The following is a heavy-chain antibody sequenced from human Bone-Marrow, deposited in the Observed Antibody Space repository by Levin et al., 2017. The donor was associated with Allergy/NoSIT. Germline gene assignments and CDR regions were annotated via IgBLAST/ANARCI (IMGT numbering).Heavy chain of an antibody. Sequence: GESLKISCRASGYGFPTYWIGWVRQMPGKGLEYMGIIYPDDSDTRYSPSFQGQVTISVDKSINTAYLQWSSLKASDSAIYFCARGYTTADYWGQGTVVTVSS. D-gene: IGHD2-2*02. J-gene: IGHJ4*02. V-gene: IGHV5-51*01. CDR3: ARGYTTADY. CDR1: GYGFPTYW. CDR2: IYPDDSDT.